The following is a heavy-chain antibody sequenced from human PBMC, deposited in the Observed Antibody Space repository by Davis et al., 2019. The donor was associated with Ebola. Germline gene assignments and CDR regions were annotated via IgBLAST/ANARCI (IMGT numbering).Heavy chain of an antibody. V-gene: IGHV3-7*01. CDR1: GFTFSSYW. J-gene: IGHJ6*02. D-gene: IGHD3-16*02. CDR2: IKQDGSEK. CDR3: AREGYDYIWGSYHYTVGSGMDV. Sequence: GGSLRLSCAASGFTFSSYWMSWVRQAPGKGLEWVANIKQDGSEKYYVDSVKGRFTISRDNAKNSLYLQMNSLRAEDTAVYYCAREGYDYIWGSYHYTVGSGMDVWGQGTTVTVSS.